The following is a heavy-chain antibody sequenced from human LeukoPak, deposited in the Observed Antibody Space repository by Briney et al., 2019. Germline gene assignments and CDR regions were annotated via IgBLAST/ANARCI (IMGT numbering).Heavy chain of an antibody. D-gene: IGHD2-21*01. CDR1: EGSISGHY. CDR2: IHYTGRT. J-gene: IGHJ3*01. CDR3: ARHCPYNGDDYHDDFDF. Sequence: SETLSLTCTLSEGSISGHYWSWIRQPPGKGLEWLAYIHYTGRTNYNPSLKSRLTISLDTSKNQFSLNVRSVTAADTAVYYCARHCPYNGDDYHDDFDFWGQGTMVTVSS. V-gene: IGHV4-59*08.